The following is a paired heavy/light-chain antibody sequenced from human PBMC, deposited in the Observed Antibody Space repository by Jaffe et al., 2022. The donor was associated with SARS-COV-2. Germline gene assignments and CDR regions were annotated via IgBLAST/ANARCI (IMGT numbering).Light chain of an antibody. Sequence: QSALTQPASVSGSPGQSITISCTGTSSDIGSSNLVAWYQQHPGKVPTLMIYEGGRRPSGVSNRFSGSRSGNTASLTISGLQAEDEAAYHCISYTTNRGWVFGGGTELTVL. J-gene: IGLJ3*02. CDR1: SSDIGSSNL. CDR3: ISYTTNRGWV. V-gene: IGLV2-14*02. CDR2: EGG.
Heavy chain of an antibody. CDR2: VYYTGST. CDR3: VTHRRGSSWHGP. D-gene: IGHD6-13*01. CDR1: GGSINNENYY. V-gene: IGHV4-39*01. Sequence: QLQLQESGPGVVKPSETLSLTCTVSGGSINNENYYWEWIRQPPGEGLEWIGNVYYTGSTYYSPSLKSRVSISIDTSKNLFSLNLSSMTAADTAIYYCVTHRRGSSWHGPWGQGTLVTVSS. J-gene: IGHJ5*02.